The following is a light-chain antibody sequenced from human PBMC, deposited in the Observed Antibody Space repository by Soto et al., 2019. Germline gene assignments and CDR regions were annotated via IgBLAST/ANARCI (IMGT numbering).Light chain of an antibody. J-gene: IGKJ4*01. CDR1: QTIGRAY. V-gene: IGKV3D-20*02. Sequence: EIVLTQSPGTLSLSPGETATLSRRASQTIGRAYLAWYQQKPGQAPRLLIFGSSSRATGVPARFSGSGSGTDFTLTISSLEPEDFAVYYCQQRSNWPLTFGGGTKVDI. CDR3: QQRSNWPLT. CDR2: GSS.